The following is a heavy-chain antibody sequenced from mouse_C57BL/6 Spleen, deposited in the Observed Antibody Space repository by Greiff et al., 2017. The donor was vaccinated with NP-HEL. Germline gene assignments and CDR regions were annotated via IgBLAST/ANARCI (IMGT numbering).Heavy chain of an antibody. CDR3: ARLELLRAMDY. V-gene: IGHV5-6*01. D-gene: IGHD1-1*01. J-gene: IGHJ4*01. CDR2: ISSGGSYT. CDR1: GFTFSSYG. Sequence: VQLKESGGDLVKPGGSLKLSCAASGFTFSSYGMSWVRQTPDKRLEWVATISSGGSYTYYPDSVKGRFTISRDNAKNTLYLQMSSLKSEDTAMYYCARLELLRAMDYWGQGTSVTVSS.